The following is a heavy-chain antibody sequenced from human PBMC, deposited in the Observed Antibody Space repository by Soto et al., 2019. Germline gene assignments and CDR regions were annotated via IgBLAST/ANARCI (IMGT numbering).Heavy chain of an antibody. J-gene: IGHJ4*02. CDR1: GFTFSSYG. CDR2: IWYDGSNK. V-gene: IGHV3-33*01. Sequence: GGSLRLSCAASGFTFSSYGMHWVRQAPGKGLEWVAVIWYDGSNKYYADSVKGRFTISRDNSKNTLYPQMNSLRAEDTAVYYCARDYGGKTSYFDYWGQGTLVTVSS. CDR3: ARDYGGKTSYFDY. D-gene: IGHD4-17*01.